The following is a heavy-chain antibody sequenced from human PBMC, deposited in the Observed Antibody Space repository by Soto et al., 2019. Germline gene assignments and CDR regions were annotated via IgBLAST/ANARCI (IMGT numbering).Heavy chain of an antibody. V-gene: IGHV1-69*13. CDR2: IIPIFGTA. Sequence: VASVKVSCKASGGTFSSYAISWVRQAPGQGLEWMGGIIPIFGTANYAQKFQGRVTITADESTSTAYMELSSLRSEDTAVYYCARDVRDYYYGMDVWGQGTTVTVSS. CDR1: GGTFSSYA. CDR3: ARDVRDYYYGMDV. J-gene: IGHJ6*02.